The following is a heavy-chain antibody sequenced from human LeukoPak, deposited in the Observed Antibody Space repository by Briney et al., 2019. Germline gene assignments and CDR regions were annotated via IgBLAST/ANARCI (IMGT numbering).Heavy chain of an antibody. J-gene: IGHJ4*02. D-gene: IGHD5-12*01. CDR1: GFTFDDHA. V-gene: IGHV3-9*01. Sequence: GGFLRLSCVASGFTFDDHAMHWVRQAPGKGLEWVSSISWYSGNIGYADSVKGRFSISRDNAKNTLYLQMNSLRVEDTAVYYCAREGRVSGYDFDCWGQGTLVTVSS. CDR2: ISWYSGNI. CDR3: AREGRVSGYDFDC.